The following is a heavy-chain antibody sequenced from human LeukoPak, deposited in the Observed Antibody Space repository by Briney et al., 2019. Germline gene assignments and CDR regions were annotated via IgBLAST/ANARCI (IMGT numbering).Heavy chain of an antibody. CDR2: INPNSGGT. CDR3: ARESGGNIVFDY. Sequence: ASVKVSCKASGYRFTAYSIHWVRQAPGQGLEWMGWINPNSGGTRYAPKCQGRVTMTWDTSISTFYMNLSRLRFDDTAVYYCARESGGNIVFDYWGQGTLVTVSS. D-gene: IGHD2-15*01. V-gene: IGHV1-2*02. CDR1: GYRFTAYS. J-gene: IGHJ4*02.